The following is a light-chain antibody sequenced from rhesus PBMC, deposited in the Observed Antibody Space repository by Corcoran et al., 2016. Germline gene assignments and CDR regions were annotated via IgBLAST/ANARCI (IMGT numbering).Light chain of an antibody. CDR2: GAS. V-gene: IGKV3-24*01. J-gene: IGKJ2*01. CDR1: QSVSSS. Sequence: EIVMTQSPATLSLSPGERATLSCRAGQSVSSSLAWYQRRPGQAPRLLIYGASYRATGFPDRFRGSGSGTDFTLTISSLEPEDVAVYYCLQHSDWPHSFGQGTKVEIK. CDR3: LQHSDWPHS.